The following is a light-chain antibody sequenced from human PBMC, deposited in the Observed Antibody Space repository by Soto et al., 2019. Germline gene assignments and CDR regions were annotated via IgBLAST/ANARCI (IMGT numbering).Light chain of an antibody. CDR2: AAS. CDR3: QQSYSTTWT. Sequence: DIQMHQSPSSLSASVGDRVTITCRASQGISTYLNWYQQKPGKAPKLLIYAASSLHSGVPSRFSGSGSETDFTLTISSLQPEDFATYSCQQSYSTTWTFGQGTKVEIK. CDR1: QGISTY. V-gene: IGKV1-39*01. J-gene: IGKJ1*01.